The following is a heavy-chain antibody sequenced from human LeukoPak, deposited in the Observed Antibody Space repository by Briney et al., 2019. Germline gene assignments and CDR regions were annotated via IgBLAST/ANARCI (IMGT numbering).Heavy chain of an antibody. D-gene: IGHD3-22*01. Sequence: PSETLSLTCTVSGGSISSGAYYWTWIRQHPGKGLEWIGYIYYTGSTYYNPSLKSRLTISVDTSKNQFSLKLSSVTAADTAVYFCAGDSSGYNNFDYWGQGTLVTVSS. CDR1: GGSISSGAYY. CDR2: IYYTGST. J-gene: IGHJ4*02. V-gene: IGHV4-31*03. CDR3: AGDSSGYNNFDY.